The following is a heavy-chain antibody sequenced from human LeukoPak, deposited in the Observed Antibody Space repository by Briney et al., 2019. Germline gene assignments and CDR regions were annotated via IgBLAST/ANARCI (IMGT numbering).Heavy chain of an antibody. CDR1: GGSITISSYY. J-gene: IGHJ4*02. D-gene: IGHD5-12*01. CDR3: ARGSLRRRYFDY. CDR2: IYYSGNT. V-gene: IGHV4-39*07. Sequence: SETLSLTCTVSGGSITISSYYWGWIRQPPGKGLEWIGSIYYSGNTYYNPSLKSRVTISVDTSKNQFSLKLSSVTAADTAVYYCARGSLRRRYFDYWGQGTLVTVSS.